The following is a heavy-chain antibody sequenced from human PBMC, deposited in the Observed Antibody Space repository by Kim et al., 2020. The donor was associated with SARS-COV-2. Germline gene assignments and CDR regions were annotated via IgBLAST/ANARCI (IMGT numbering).Heavy chain of an antibody. CDR1: GFTFSSYG. CDR2: ISYDGSNK. Sequence: GGSLRLSCAASGFTFSSYGMHSVRQAPGKGLEWVAVISYDGSNKYYADSVKGRFTISRDNSKNTLYLQMNSLRAEDTAVYYCAKDKGHLRDPGPLFAYWGQGTLVTVSS. J-gene: IGHJ4*02. V-gene: IGHV3-30*18. CDR3: AKDKGHLRDPGPLFAY.